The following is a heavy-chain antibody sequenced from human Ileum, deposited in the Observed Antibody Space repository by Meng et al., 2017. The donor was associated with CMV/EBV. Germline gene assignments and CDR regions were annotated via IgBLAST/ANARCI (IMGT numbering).Heavy chain of an antibody. J-gene: IGHJ4*02. CDR3: ARDRDSTGYFFYYFDY. CDR1: GFTFSSYW. D-gene: IGHD3-22*01. V-gene: IGHV3-74*01. Sequence: GGSLRLSCTASGFTFSSYWMHWVRQAPGKGLVWVSRINSDGSSTSYADSVKGRFTISRDSAKNSVYLQMNSLRAEDTAVYYCARDRDSTGYFFYYFDYWGQGALVTVSS. CDR2: INSDGSST.